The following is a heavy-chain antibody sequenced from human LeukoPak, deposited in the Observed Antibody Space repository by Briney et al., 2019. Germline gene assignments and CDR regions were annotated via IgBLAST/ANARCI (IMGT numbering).Heavy chain of an antibody. Sequence: SETLSLTCIVSGGSISSYYWSWIRQPPGKGLEWIGYIYYSGSTNYNPSLKSRVTISVDTSKNQFSLKLSSVTAADTAVYYCARGVVVVPAAPHEEVKYYYYGMDVWGQGTTVTVSS. J-gene: IGHJ6*02. V-gene: IGHV4-59*01. D-gene: IGHD2-2*01. CDR1: GGSISSYY. CDR2: IYYSGST. CDR3: ARGVVVVPAAPHEEVKYYYYGMDV.